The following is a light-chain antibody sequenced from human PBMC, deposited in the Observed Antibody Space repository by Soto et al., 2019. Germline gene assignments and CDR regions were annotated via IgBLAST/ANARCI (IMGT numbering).Light chain of an antibody. CDR1: SSDVGGYNY. Sequence: QSALTQPRSVSGSPGQSVTISCTGTSSDVGGYNYVSWYQQHPGKAPKLMIYDVSKRPSGVPDRFSGSKFGNTASLTISGLQAEDEADYYYCSYAGSYTYVFGTGTKLTVL. V-gene: IGLV2-11*01. J-gene: IGLJ1*01. CDR2: DVS. CDR3: CSYAGSYTYV.